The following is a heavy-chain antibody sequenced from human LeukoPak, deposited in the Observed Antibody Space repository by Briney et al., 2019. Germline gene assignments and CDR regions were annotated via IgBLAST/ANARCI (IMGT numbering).Heavy chain of an antibody. CDR1: GFTVSSNY. CDR2: IYSDGST. CDR3: AKSSSAARPNIDY. Sequence: GGSLRLSCTSSGFTVSSNYMSWVRQAPGKGLEWVSVIYSDGSTYYADSVKGRFTISRDNSKNTLYLQMNSLRAEDTAVYYCAKSSSAARPNIDYWGQGTLVTVSS. J-gene: IGHJ4*02. V-gene: IGHV3-53*01. D-gene: IGHD6-6*01.